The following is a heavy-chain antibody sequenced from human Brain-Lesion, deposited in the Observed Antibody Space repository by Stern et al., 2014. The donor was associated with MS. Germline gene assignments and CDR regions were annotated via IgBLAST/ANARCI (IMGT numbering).Heavy chain of an antibody. V-gene: IGHV1-2*04. Sequence: EQLVESGAEVKKPGASVRVSCEASGNSFTHFYIHWVRQAPGQGLEWMGWINPNSGGTKFAQKFQGWVTITRDTSMTTAYMEVTSLTSDDTAVYYCARGGRYYADYWGQGTLVTVSS. CDR1: GNSFTHFY. CDR2: INPNSGGT. CDR3: ARGGRYYADY. D-gene: IGHD2-2*01. J-gene: IGHJ4*02.